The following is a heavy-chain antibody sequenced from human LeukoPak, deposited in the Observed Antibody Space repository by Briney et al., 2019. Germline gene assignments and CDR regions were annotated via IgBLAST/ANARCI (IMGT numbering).Heavy chain of an antibody. J-gene: IGHJ2*01. CDR3: ARTYGSSGLGYFDL. V-gene: IGHV4-59*01. CDR1: GGSISSYY. Sequence: SETLSLTCTVSGGSISSYYWSWIRQSPGTGLEWIGYIYYSGSTNYSPSLKSRLTISVDTSKNQFSLKLSSVTAADTAVYYCARTYGSSGLGYFDLWGRGTLVTVSS. CDR2: IYYSGST. D-gene: IGHD6-13*01.